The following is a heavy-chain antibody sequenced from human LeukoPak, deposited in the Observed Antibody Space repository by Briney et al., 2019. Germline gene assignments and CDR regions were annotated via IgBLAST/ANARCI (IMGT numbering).Heavy chain of an antibody. CDR1: GFTFSSYE. CDR2: ISSSGSTI. J-gene: IGHJ4*02. D-gene: IGHD3-22*01. CDR3: AKAVVPVIRRHCFDY. V-gene: IGHV3-48*03. Sequence: GGSLRLSCAASGFTFSSYEMNWVRRAPGKAREGFSYISSSGSTIYYAHSVKGRFTVSRDNAKNTLYLRMNSLKAEDTAVYYCAKAVVPVIRRHCFDYWSQGTLATVSS.